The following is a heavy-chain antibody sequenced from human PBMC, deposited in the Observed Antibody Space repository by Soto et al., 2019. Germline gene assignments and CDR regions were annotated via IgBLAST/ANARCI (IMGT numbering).Heavy chain of an antibody. CDR3: ARDPTSEQSPPQYASYFGYYYGMDV. Sequence: GESLKISCKGSGYSFTSYWIGWVRQMPGKGLEWMGIIYSGDSDTRYSPSFQGQVTISADKSISTAYLQWSSLKASDTAVYYCARDPTSEQSPPQYASYFGYYYGMDVWGQGTTVTVSS. D-gene: IGHD2-8*01. CDR2: IYSGDSDT. J-gene: IGHJ6*02. CDR1: GYSFTSYW. V-gene: IGHV5-51*01.